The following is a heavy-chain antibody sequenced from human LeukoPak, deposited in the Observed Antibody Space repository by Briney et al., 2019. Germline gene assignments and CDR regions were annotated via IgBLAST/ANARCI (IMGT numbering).Heavy chain of an antibody. J-gene: IGHJ6*03. D-gene: IGHD3-3*01. CDR3: ARGVKKALRFLEWLSKTVYYMDV. CDR2: MNPNSGST. CDR1: GYTFTSYD. V-gene: IGHV1-8*01. Sequence: ASVKVSCKASGYTFTSYDINWVRQATGQGLEWMGWMNPNSGSTGYAQKFQGRVTMTRNTSISTAYMELSSLRSEDTAVYYCARGVKKALRFLEWLSKTVYYMDVWGKGTTVTVSS.